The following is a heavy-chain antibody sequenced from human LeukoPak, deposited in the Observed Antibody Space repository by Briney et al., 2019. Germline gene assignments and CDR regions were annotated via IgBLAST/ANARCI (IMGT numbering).Heavy chain of an antibody. CDR2: IWYDGSNK. CDR1: GFIFSNYG. CDR3: ARYLSFGAQDF. J-gene: IGHJ4*02. V-gene: IGHV3-33*01. Sequence: PGGSLRLSCAASGFIFSNYGMHWVRQAPGKGLEWVALIWYDGSNKNYADSVKGRFTISRDSSKNTLYLQMNSLRAEDTAVYYCARYLSFGAQDFRGQGTLVTVSS. D-gene: IGHD3-10*01.